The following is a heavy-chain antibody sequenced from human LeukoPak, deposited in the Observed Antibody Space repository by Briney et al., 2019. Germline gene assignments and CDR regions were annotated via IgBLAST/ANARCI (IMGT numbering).Heavy chain of an antibody. CDR2: IYHSGST. CDR1: GDSISSGYW. CDR3: ARNKGFDY. J-gene: IGHJ4*02. V-gene: IGHV4-4*02. Sequence: SETLSLTCAVSGDSISSGYWWSWVRQPPGKGLEWIGQIYHSGSTNYNPSLKSRVTISVDTSKNQFSLKLSSVTAADTAVYYCARNKGFDYWGQGTLVTVSS.